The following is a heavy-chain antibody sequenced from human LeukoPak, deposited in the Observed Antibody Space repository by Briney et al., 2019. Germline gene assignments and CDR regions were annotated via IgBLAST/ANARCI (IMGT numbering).Heavy chain of an antibody. V-gene: IGHV3-23*01. CDR3: ARRAGAYSHPYDY. CDR1: GFTFSSYA. J-gene: IGHJ4*02. CDR2: ISGSGDST. Sequence: GESLRLSCAASGFTFSSYAMNWVRQAPGKGLEGGSAISGSGDSTYYADSGKGRFTIARDKSKNTLYLQMNSLRAEDTAVYYCARRAGAYSHPYDYWGQGTLVTVSS. D-gene: IGHD4/OR15-4a*01.